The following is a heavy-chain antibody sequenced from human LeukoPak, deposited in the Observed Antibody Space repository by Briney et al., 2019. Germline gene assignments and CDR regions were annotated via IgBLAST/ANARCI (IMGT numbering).Heavy chain of an antibody. CDR3: ARELGHYDMDV. J-gene: IGHJ6*02. D-gene: IGHD3-16*01. CDR1: GFSFNIYW. CDR2: INHDGSEK. V-gene: IGHV3-7*03. Sequence: GGSLRLSCAASGFSFNIYWMSWVRQAPGKGLEWVANINHDGSEKYYVDSVKGRFTISRDNAENSLYLQMNSLRAEDTAVYYCARELGHYDMDVWGRGTTVIVSS.